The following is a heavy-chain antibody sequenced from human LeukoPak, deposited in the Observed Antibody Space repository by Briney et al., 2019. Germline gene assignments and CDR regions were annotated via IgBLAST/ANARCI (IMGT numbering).Heavy chain of an antibody. Sequence: PGGSLRLSCAVSGFSANNYWMSWVRQGPGKGLEWVASIKQDGSEKYYVDSVKGRFTISRDNAKNSLYLQMNSLGVEDTAVYHCARDPGGSDGWYYFDCWGQGTLVTVSS. CDR1: GFSANNYW. CDR2: IKQDGSEK. D-gene: IGHD6-19*01. CDR3: ARDPGGSDGWYYFDC. J-gene: IGHJ4*02. V-gene: IGHV3-7*01.